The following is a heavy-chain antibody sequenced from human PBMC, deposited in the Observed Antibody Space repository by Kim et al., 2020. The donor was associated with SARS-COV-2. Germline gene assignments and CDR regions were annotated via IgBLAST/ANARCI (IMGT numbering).Heavy chain of an antibody. D-gene: IGHD3-10*01. V-gene: IGHV1-69*04. J-gene: IGHJ4*02. CDR3: ARDLVGGSFDY. Sequence: ANYAQKFQGRVTITADKSTSTAYMELSSLESEGTAVYFCARDLVGGSFDYWGQGTLVTVSS. CDR2: A.